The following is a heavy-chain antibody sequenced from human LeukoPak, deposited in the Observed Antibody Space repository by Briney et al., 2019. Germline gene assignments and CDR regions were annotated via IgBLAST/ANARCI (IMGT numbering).Heavy chain of an antibody. Sequence: QSGGSLRLSCAASGFTFSSYWMNWVRQAPGKGLVWVSRIASDGSSTTYADSVKGRFSISRDNAKSTLYLQMNSQRVEDTAVYYCARGRPHGNDYWGQGTLVTVSS. CDR2: IASDGSST. D-gene: IGHD4-23*01. CDR3: ARGRPHGNDY. V-gene: IGHV3-74*01. J-gene: IGHJ4*02. CDR1: GFTFSSYW.